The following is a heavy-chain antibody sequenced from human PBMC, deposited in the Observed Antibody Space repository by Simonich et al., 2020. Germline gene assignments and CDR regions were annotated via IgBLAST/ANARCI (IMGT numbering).Heavy chain of an antibody. V-gene: IGHV3-23*01. D-gene: IGHD6-13*01. Sequence: EVQLLESGGGLVQPGGSLRLSCSASGFTFSSYAMSWVRQAPGRGVGWGRAIRGRSVSTNSADAGKGRFTISRDNSNNTLYLQMTSLGAEDTAVYYCAKDRASIAAADAFDIWGQGTMVTVSS. J-gene: IGHJ3*02. CDR1: GFTFSSYA. CDR3: AKDRASIAAADAFDI. CDR2: IRGRSVST.